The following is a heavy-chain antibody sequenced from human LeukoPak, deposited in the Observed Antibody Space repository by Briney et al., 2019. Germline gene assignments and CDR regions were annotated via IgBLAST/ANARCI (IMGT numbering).Heavy chain of an antibody. J-gene: IGHJ4*02. V-gene: IGHV4-34*01. CDR3: ARGAHARPVDY. CDR2: INHSGST. Sequence: SETLSLTCAVYGGSFSGYYWSWIRQPPGKGLEWIGEINHSGSTNYNPSLKSRVTISVDTSKNQFSLKLGSVTAADTAVYYCARGAHARPVDYWGQGTLVTVSS. D-gene: IGHD6-6*01. CDR1: GGSFSGYY.